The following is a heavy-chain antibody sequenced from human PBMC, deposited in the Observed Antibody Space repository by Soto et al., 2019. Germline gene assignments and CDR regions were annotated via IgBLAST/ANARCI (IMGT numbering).Heavy chain of an antibody. J-gene: IGHJ3*02. CDR1: GFTFSHAW. V-gene: IGHV3-15*01. CDR3: TWAQDYDAFDI. Sequence: PGGSLRLSCAASGFTFSHAWMSWVRQAPGKGLEWVGRIKSKTDGGTTDYAAPVKGRFTISRDDSKNTLYLQMNSLKIEDTAVYYCTWAQDYDAFDIWGQGTMVTVSS. CDR2: IKSKTDGGTT. D-gene: IGHD4-17*01.